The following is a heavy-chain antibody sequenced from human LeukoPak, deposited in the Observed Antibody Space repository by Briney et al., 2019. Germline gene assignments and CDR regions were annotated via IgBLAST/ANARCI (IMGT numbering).Heavy chain of an antibody. CDR2: ISGRSSST. CDR1: GFTFSGYA. CDR3: AKDPVNWGQDSGTFDI. D-gene: IGHD3-16*01. J-gene: IGHJ3*02. V-gene: IGHV3-23*01. Sequence: GGSLRLSCAASGFTFSGYAMNWVRQAPGKGLEWVSTISGRSSSTYYADSVKGRFTISRDNSKSTLFLQMHSLRADDTAVYYCAKDPVNWGQDSGTFDIWGQGTMVSVSS.